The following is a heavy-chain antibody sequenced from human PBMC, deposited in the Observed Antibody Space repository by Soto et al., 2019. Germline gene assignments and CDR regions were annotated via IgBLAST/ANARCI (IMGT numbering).Heavy chain of an antibody. Sequence: SETLSLTCTVSGGSISSYYWSWIRQPPGKGLEWIGYIYYSGSTNYNPSLKSRVTISVDTSKNQFSLKLSSVTAADTAVYYCASDINGTSSLDPWGQGTLVTVSS. J-gene: IGHJ5*02. CDR1: GGSISSYY. CDR3: ASDINGTSSLDP. V-gene: IGHV4-59*01. D-gene: IGHD1-7*01. CDR2: IYYSGST.